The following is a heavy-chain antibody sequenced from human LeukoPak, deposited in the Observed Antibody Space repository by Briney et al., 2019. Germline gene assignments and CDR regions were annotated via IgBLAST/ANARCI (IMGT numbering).Heavy chain of an antibody. Sequence: PGGSLRLSCAASGFTFSGYGMSWVRQAPGKGLEWVSVISGSGGSTYYADSVKGRFTISRDNAKNSLYLQMNSLRAEDTAVYYCARDLAGDWGQGTLVTVSS. V-gene: IGHV3-23*01. J-gene: IGHJ4*02. D-gene: IGHD3-10*01. CDR3: ARDLAGD. CDR1: GFTFSGYG. CDR2: ISGSGGST.